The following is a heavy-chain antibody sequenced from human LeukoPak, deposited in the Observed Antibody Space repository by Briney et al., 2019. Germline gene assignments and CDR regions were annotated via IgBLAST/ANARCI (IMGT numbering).Heavy chain of an antibody. CDR1: GFTFSVYF. CDR2: ISSNEYDA. V-gene: IGHV3-64D*06. CDR3: VKDLNGTWSFDY. D-gene: IGHD2-8*01. J-gene: IGHJ4*02. Sequence: GGSLRLSCSASGFTFSVYFMHWVRQAPGKGLEYVSSISSNEYDAYYADSVKGRFTISRDNSKNTLFLQMSSLSAEDTAVYYCVKDLNGTWSFDYWGQGTLVTVSS.